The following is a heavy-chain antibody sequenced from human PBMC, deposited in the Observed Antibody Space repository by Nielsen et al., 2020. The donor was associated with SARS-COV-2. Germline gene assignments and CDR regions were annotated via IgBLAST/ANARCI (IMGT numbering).Heavy chain of an antibody. CDR2: FDPEDGET. D-gene: IGHD6-19*01. V-gene: IGHV1-24*01. J-gene: IGHJ4*02. CDR3: ATDIADSSGWAKDFDY. Sequence: ASVKVSCKVSGYTLTELSMHWVRQAPGKGLEWMGGFDPEDGETIYAQKFQARVTMTEDTSTDTAYMELSSLRSEDTAVYYCATDIADSSGWAKDFDYWGQGTLVTVSS. CDR1: GYTLTELS.